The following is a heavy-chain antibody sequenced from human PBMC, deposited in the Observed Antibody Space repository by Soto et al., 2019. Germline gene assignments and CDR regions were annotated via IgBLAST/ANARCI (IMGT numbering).Heavy chain of an antibody. Sequence: PRLSCAASGFTFSSYSMNWVRQAPGKGLEWISYISTTSSSIYYADSVKGRFTISRDNAKNSLFLQMNSLRDEDTAVYYCARKGVAFDYWGQGALVTVSS. CDR2: ISTTSSSI. CDR3: ARKGVAFDY. V-gene: IGHV3-48*02. CDR1: GFTFSSYS. J-gene: IGHJ4*02. D-gene: IGHD3-3*01.